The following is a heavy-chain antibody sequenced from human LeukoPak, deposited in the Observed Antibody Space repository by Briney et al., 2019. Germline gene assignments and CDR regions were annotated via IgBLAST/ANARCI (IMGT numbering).Heavy chain of an antibody. CDR2: IFHSGTT. D-gene: IGHD1-26*01. J-gene: IGHJ3*02. CDR3: ARHGAEAISYSFGI. V-gene: IGHV4-59*08. Sequence: SSETLSLTCTVSGDSISSYYWTWIWQPPGKGLEWIGYIFHSGTTSYNPSLKSRVTISIDTSNNQSSLKLNSVTAADTAVYYCARHGAEAISYSFGIWGQGTMVTVSS. CDR1: GDSISSYY.